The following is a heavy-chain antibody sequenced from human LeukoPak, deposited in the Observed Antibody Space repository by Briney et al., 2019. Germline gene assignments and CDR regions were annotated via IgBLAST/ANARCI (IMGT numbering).Heavy chain of an antibody. D-gene: IGHD6-13*01. CDR1: GGSFSAYY. J-gene: IGHJ5*02. Sequence: PSETLSLTCAVYGGSFSAYYWSWIRQPPGKGLEWIGEINHSGSTNYNPSLKSRVTISVDTSKNQFSLKLSSVTAADTAVYYCAGRIAAAGPNWFDPWGQGTLVTVSS. CDR2: INHSGST. CDR3: AGRIAAAGPNWFDP. V-gene: IGHV4-34*01.